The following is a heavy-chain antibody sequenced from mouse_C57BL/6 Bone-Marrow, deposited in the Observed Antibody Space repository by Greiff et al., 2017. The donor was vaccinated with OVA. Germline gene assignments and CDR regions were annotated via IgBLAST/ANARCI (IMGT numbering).Heavy chain of an antibody. J-gene: IGHJ1*03. Sequence: VQLQESGPELVKPGASVKISCKASGYTFTDYYINWVKQRPGTGLEWIGGIFPGRGSPYYNEKFKGKATLTVDKSSSTAYMLLSSLTSEDSAVYFCAGYDYYSSWYFDVWGTGTTLTVSS. CDR1: GYTFTDYY. CDR2: IFPGRGSP. V-gene: IGHV1-75*01. D-gene: IGHD2-4*01. CDR3: AGYDYYSSWYFDV.